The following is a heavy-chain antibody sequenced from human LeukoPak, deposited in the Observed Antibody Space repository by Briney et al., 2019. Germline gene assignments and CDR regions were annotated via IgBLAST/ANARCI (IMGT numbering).Heavy chain of an antibody. J-gene: IGHJ1*01. V-gene: IGHV3-23*01. D-gene: IGHD2-15*01. CDR3: AKGDIVVVVAATLGFEYFQH. CDR1: GFTFSSYA. Sequence: PGGSLRLSCAASGFTFSSYAMSWVRQAPGKGLEWVSAISGSGGSTYYADSVKGRFTISRDNSKNTLYLQMNSLRAEDTAVYYCAKGDIVVVVAATLGFEYFQHWGQGTLVTVSS. CDR2: ISGSGGST.